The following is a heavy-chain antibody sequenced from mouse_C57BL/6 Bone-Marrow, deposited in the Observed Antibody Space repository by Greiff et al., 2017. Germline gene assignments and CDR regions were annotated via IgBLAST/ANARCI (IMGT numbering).Heavy chain of an antibody. Sequence: VQLQQSGAELVRPGASVKLSCTASGFNIKDDYMHWVKQRPEQGLEWIGWIDPENGDTEYASKFQGKATITADTSSNTAYLQLSSLTSEDTAVYCCTTRTAQSTWGYAMDYWGQGTSVTVSS. V-gene: IGHV14-4*01. J-gene: IGHJ4*01. CDR3: TTRTAQSTWGYAMDY. D-gene: IGHD3-2*02. CDR1: GFNIKDDY. CDR2: IDPENGDT.